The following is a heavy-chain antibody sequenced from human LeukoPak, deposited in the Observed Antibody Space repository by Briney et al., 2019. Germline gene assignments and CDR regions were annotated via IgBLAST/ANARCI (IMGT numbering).Heavy chain of an antibody. CDR1: GGTFSSYA. CDR2: IIPIFGTA. V-gene: IGHV1-69*13. Sequence: SVKVSCKASGGTFSSYAISWVRQAPGQGLEWMGGIIPIFGTANYAQKFQGRVTITADESTSTAYMELSSLRSEDTAVYYCAREGTSPKGGPMYAFDNWGQGTMVTVSS. D-gene: IGHD2-2*01. J-gene: IGHJ3*02. CDR3: AREGTSPKGGPMYAFDN.